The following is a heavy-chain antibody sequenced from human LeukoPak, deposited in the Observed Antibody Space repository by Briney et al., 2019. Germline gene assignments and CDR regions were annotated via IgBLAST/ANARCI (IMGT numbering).Heavy chain of an antibody. CDR1: GFTFSSYA. J-gene: IGHJ4*02. CDR2: ISGSGGST. CDR3: AKDLTYYYDSTGYYFDY. Sequence: GGSLRLSCAASGFTFSSYAMSWVRQAPGKGLEWVSAISGSGGSTYYADSVKGRFTISRDNSKNTLYLQMNSLRAEDTAVYYCAKDLTYYYDSTGYYFDYWGQGTLVTVSS. D-gene: IGHD3-22*01. V-gene: IGHV3-23*01.